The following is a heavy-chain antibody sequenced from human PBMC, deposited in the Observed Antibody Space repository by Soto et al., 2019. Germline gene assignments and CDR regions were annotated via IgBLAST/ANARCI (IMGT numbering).Heavy chain of an antibody. V-gene: IGHV1-69*02. J-gene: IGHJ3*02. CDR3: ARGSHDYGDYGVAFDI. CDR2: IIPILGIA. D-gene: IGHD4-17*01. CDR1: GGTFSSYT. Sequence: ASVKVSCKASGGTFSSYTISWVRQAPGQGLEWMGRIIPILGIANYAQKFQGRVTITADKSTSTAYMELSSLRSEDTAVYYCARGSHDYGDYGVAFDIWGQGTMVTVSS.